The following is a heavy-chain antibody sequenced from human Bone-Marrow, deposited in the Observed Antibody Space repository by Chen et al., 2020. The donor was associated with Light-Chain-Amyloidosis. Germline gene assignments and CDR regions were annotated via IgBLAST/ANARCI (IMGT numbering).Heavy chain of an antibody. CDR1: GGPISSGCYY. D-gene: IGHD6-19*01. J-gene: IGHJ1*01. CDR3: ARGRVAGTLRNFDKYFQD. V-gene: IGHV4-31*03. CDR2: SYYSGST. Sequence: QVQLQESGPGLVKPSQTLSLTCTVSGGPISSGCYYWSWIRKHPGKGLEWIGYSYYSGSTYYNPSPKSRVTISVDTSKNQFSLKLSSVTAADTAVYYCARGRVAGTLRNFDKYFQDWGQGTLVTVSS.